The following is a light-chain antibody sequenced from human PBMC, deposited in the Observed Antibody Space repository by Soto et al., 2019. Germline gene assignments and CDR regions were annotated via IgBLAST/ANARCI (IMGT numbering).Light chain of an antibody. CDR1: QSINKW. V-gene: IGKV1-5*03. CDR3: QHYSHYPWT. J-gene: IGKJ1*01. CDR2: QAS. Sequence: DIKMTQSPSTLSASPGDRVIITCRASQSINKWLAWYQQRPGEAPKLLIYQASHLQSGVPSRFSGSGSETEFPLTISSLQPADFATYYCQHYSHYPWTFGQGTKVEIK.